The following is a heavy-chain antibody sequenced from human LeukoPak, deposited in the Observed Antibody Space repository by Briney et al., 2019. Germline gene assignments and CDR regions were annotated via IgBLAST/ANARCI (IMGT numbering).Heavy chain of an antibody. Sequence: ASVKVSCKASGYTFTSYGISWVRRALGQGLEGMGWISAYNGNTNYAQKLQGRVTMTTDTSTSTAYMELRSLRSDDTTVYYCARGRAVAGTGSFDYWGQGTLVTVSS. J-gene: IGHJ4*02. CDR2: ISAYNGNT. CDR1: GYTFTSYG. D-gene: IGHD6-19*01. CDR3: ARGRAVAGTGSFDY. V-gene: IGHV1-18*01.